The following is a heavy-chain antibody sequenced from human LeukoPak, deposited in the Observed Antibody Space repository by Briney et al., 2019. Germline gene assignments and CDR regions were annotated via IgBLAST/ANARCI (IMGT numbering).Heavy chain of an antibody. CDR1: GYTFTGYY. CDR2: MNPNSGNT. Sequence: ASVKVSCKASGYTFTGYYMHWVRQAPGQGLEWMGWMNPNSGNTGYAQKFQGRVTITRNTSISTAYMGLSSLRSEDTAVYYCARGAIFGPIDYWGQGTLVTVSS. D-gene: IGHD3-3*01. CDR3: ARGAIFGPIDY. V-gene: IGHV1-8*03. J-gene: IGHJ4*02.